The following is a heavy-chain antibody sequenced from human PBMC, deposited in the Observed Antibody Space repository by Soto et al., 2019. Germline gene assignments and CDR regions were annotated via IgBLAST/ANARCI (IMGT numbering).Heavy chain of an antibody. J-gene: IGHJ6*02. CDR3: ARGGVSYRAWWGPFDYYGMDV. CDR1: GYTFTSYG. D-gene: IGHD2-8*02. Sequence: ASVKVSCKASGYTFTSYGISWVRQAPGQGLEWMGWISAYNGNTNYAQKLQGRVTMTTDTSTSTAYMELRSLRSDDTAVYYCARGGVSYRAWWGPFDYYGMDVWGQGTTVTVSS. V-gene: IGHV1-18*04. CDR2: ISAYNGNT.